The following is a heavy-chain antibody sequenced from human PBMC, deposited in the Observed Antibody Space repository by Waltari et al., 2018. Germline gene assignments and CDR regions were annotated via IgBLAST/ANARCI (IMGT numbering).Heavy chain of an antibody. J-gene: IGHJ5*02. D-gene: IGHD3-10*01. CDR1: GFTFSSYW. CDR3: VGGKGVWWFDT. CDR2: IKHDGSEK. Sequence: QLVESGGGLVQPGESLRLSCEASGFTFSSYWMSWVRQPPGKGLEWVAIIKHDGSEKHYVDSVKGRFTISRDNAKNSLYLQMNSLRAEDTAVYYCVGGKGVWWFDTWGQGTLVTVSS. V-gene: IGHV3-7*04.